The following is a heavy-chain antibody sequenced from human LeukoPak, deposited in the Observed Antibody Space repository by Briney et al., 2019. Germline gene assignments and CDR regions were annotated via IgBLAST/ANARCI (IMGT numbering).Heavy chain of an antibody. CDR1: GDSVRSYY. V-gene: IGHV4-59*02. J-gene: IGHJ6*02. CDR3: VRDSRYGSGWFEDGLDF. Sequence: SEILSLTCTVSGDSVRSYYWSWIRQPPGQGLEWLGHINDRGSTNYNPFLQGRVTISIDTSKNQFSLKVNSVTAADTAVYYCVRDSRYGSGWFEDGLDFWGQGTTVTVSS. CDR2: INDRGST. D-gene: IGHD6-13*01.